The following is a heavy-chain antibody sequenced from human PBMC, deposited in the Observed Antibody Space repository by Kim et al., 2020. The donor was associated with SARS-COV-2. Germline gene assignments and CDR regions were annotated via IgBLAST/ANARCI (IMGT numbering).Heavy chain of an antibody. J-gene: IGHJ2*01. V-gene: IGHV4-34*01. CDR3: AREWYYDVWSGSMGWY. CDR2: INHSGST. D-gene: IGHD3-3*01. CDR1: GGSFSGYY. Sequence: SETLSLTCAVYGGSFSGYYWSWIRQPPGKGLEWIGEINHSGSTNYNPSLKSRVTISVVTSKNQFSLKLRSVPAADTAGYYCAREWYYDVWSGSMGWY.